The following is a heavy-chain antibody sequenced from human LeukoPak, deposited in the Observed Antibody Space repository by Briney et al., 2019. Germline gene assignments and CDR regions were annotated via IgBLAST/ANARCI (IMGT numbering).Heavy chain of an antibody. CDR2: ISTDGYTT. V-gene: IGHV3-74*01. CDR1: GLAFSAYK. J-gene: IGHJ4*02. Sequence: SGGSMRLSCAASGLAFSAYKMHWVRQAPRKGLVWVSRISTDGYTTDYADFVQGRFTASRDNTKNTWSLEMNSLRAEDTAVYYCAKKTESTGEAFDYWAREPRSPSPQ. D-gene: IGHD7-27*01. CDR3: AKKTESTGEAFDY.